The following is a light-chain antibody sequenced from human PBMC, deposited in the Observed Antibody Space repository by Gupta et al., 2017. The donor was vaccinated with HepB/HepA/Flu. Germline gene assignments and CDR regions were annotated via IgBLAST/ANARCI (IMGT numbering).Light chain of an antibody. CDR3: QQNQIWPSCS. Sequence: EIVMTQAPANLSVSPGERATFSCRASQSVNINLAWYQQKHGQAPRLLIYGASSRATGIPARFSGSGCGTEFNLTITRPQSEDFAIYYCQQNQIWPSCSFGQGTKLEIK. CDR1: QSVNIN. J-gene: IGKJ2*04. V-gene: IGKV3-15*01. CDR2: GAS.